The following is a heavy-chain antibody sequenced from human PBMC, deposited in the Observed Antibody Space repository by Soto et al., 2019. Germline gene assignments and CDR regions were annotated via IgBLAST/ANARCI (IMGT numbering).Heavy chain of an antibody. CDR1: GFSLSTSGLG. V-gene: IGHV2-5*01. Sequence: QITLKESGPALVKPTQTLTLTCTFSGFSLSTSGLGVGWIRQPPGKALEWLALIYWYDDKRYSPSLKSRLTITKDTAKNQVVLTMTNMDPVDTATSYCERSGFSYEDFDNWGPGTQLTFSS. J-gene: IGHJ4*02. CDR3: ERSGFSYEDFDN. CDR2: IYWYDDK. D-gene: IGHD5-18*01.